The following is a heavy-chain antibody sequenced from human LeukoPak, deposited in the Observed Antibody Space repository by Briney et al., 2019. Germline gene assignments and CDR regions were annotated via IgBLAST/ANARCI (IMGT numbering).Heavy chain of an antibody. J-gene: IGHJ5*02. D-gene: IGHD4-11*01. Sequence: SETLSLTCTVSGGAITAYYWSWIRQPPGKGLGWIGYVYYSGSTNYNPSLKSRVTMSVDTSKIHFSLKLTSVTAADTAVYYCARVVSPVSWFDPWGQGILVTVSS. CDR1: GGAITAYY. V-gene: IGHV4-59*08. CDR2: VYYSGST. CDR3: ARVVSPVSWFDP.